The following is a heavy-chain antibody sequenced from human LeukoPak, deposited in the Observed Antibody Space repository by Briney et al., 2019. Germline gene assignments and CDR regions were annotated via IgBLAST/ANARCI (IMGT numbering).Heavy chain of an antibody. V-gene: IGHV3-7*01. D-gene: IGHD3-9*01. J-gene: IGHJ4*02. CDR3: TRAPRADDIFFES. CDR2: IRGDGGLI. Sequence: PGGSLRLSCEASGFTFSSSWMNCVRQAPGKGLEWVANIRGDGGLIYYVDSVKGRFTISRDNAKNSMYLQMNSLRAGDTAVYYCTRAPRADDIFFESWGQGALVTVSS. CDR1: GFTFSSSW.